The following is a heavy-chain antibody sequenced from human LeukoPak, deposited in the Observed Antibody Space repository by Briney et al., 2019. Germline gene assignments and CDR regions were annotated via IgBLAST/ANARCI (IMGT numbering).Heavy chain of an antibody. V-gene: IGHV3-7*03. CDR3: AKVYYDSSGYYYFDY. D-gene: IGHD3-22*01. CDR1: GFTFSSYW. Sequence: GGSLRLSCAASGFTFSSYWMSWVRQAPGKGLEWVANIKQDGSEKYYVDSVKGRFTISRDNAKNSLYLQMNSLRAEDTALYYCAKVYYDSSGYYYFDYWGQGTLVTVSS. CDR2: IKQDGSEK. J-gene: IGHJ4*02.